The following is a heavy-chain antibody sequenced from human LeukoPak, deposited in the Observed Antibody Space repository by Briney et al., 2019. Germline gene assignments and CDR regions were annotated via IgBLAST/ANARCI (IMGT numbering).Heavy chain of an antibody. Sequence: PGGSLRLSCVVSGFTFSAYSVHWVRQAPGKGLEWVSSISSRSTYKHYADSVKGRFTISRDNAKNSLYLQMNSLRADDTALYYGARVGEDGERTQIPLDNWGQGTWVTV. CDR1: GFTFSAYS. V-gene: IGHV3-21*06. D-gene: IGHD3-16*01. CDR2: ISSRSTYK. J-gene: IGHJ4*02. CDR3: ARVGEDGERTQIPLDN.